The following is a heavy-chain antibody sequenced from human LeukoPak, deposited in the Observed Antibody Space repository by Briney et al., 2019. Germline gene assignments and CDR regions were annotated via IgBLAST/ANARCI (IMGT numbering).Heavy chain of an antibody. CDR3: ARGGHIVVVTSGVLAEYFQH. V-gene: IGHV3-30-3*01. CDR1: GFSLSSYA. CDR2: ISYDGTEE. Sequence: TGGSLRLSCAASGFSLSSYAMHWVRQAPGKGVEWVAIISYDGTEEYYGDSVKGRFTISRDNSKNTVYLQMNSLRAEDTAVYYCARGGHIVVVTSGVLAEYFQHWGQGTLVTVSS. D-gene: IGHD2-21*02. J-gene: IGHJ1*01.